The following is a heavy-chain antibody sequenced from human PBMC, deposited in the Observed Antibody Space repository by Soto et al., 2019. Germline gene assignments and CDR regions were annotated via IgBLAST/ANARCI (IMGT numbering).Heavy chain of an antibody. J-gene: IGHJ4*01. D-gene: IGHD2-21*01. V-gene: IGHV4-31*03. Sequence: SETLSLTCTVSGVSIASDDHYWSWIRQHPGKGLEWIGYMSYSGTTYYNPPLRSRVTISVDTSKSQFSLKLSSVTAADTAVYFCARAPPGGEYGRSFDFWGHGTLVTVSS. CDR1: GVSIASDDHY. CDR2: MSYSGTT. CDR3: ARAPPGGEYGRSFDF.